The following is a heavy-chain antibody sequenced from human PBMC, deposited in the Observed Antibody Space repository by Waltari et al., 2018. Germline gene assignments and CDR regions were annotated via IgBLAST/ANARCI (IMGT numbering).Heavy chain of an antibody. CDR2: MRSRGYRESI. V-gene: IGHV3-49*03. D-gene: IGHD3-22*01. Sequence: EVQLVESGGALVQPGRSLRLSCSASGFTFGDYTINWFRQAPGKGLELVGFMRSRGYRESIEYAASVKGRFTISRDDSKSIAYLQMKTLKTEDTAVYYCSRETDYYDSSGYPTFDYWGPGTLVTVSP. CDR3: SRETDYYDSSGYPTFDY. CDR1: GFTFGDYT. J-gene: IGHJ4*02.